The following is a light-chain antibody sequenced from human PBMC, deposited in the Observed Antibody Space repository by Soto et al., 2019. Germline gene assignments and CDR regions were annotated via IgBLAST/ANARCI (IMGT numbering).Light chain of an antibody. V-gene: IGLV2-14*01. CDR1: SSDVGAYNS. J-gene: IGLJ1*01. Sequence: QSVLTQPASVSGSPGQSITISCTGTSSDVGAYNSVFWYQHNPGKAPKLMIHDVSIRPSGASNRFSGSKSGNTAALTISGLQADDESDYYFSSYTTSSTLVFGTGTKLTVL. CDR2: DVS. CDR3: SSYTTSSTLV.